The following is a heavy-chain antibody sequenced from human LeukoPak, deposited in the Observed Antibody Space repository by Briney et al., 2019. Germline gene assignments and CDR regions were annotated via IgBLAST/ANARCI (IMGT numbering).Heavy chain of an antibody. D-gene: IGHD1-1*01. CDR3: ARERGVQLERKLDH. J-gene: IGHJ4*01. CDR2: INPYTGGT. Sequence: GASVKVSCKASGYTFTDYYMHWVRQAPGQGLEWMGWINPYTGGTNYAQKFQGRVTMPRDSSISTAYMELSSLTSDDTAVYYCARERGVQLERKLDHWGHGTLVTVSS. CDR1: GYTFTDYY. V-gene: IGHV1-2*02.